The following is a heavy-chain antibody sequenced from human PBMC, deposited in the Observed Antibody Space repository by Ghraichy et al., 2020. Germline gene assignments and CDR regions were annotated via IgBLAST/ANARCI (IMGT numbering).Heavy chain of an antibody. D-gene: IGHD3-16*01. J-gene: IGHJ4*02. V-gene: IGHV4-4*07. CDR3: AREGWGRSHTPHYFDY. CDR1: GGSMSSYY. CDR2: IYTSGST. Sequence: SETLSLTCSVSGGSMSSYYWSWIRQPAGKGLEWIGRIYTSGSTNYNPSLRSRVTMSVDTSKNQFSLKLSSVTAADTAVYYCAREGWGRSHTPHYFDYWGQGSLVTVSS.